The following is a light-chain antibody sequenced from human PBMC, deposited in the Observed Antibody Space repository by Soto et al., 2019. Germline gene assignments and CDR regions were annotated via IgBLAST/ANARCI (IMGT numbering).Light chain of an antibody. V-gene: IGKV3-15*01. CDR3: QQYNNWPLT. Sequence: EVLMTQSPATLSVSPGGRATLSCRASQSVSSNLAWYQQKPGQAPRLLIYGASTRATGIPARFSGNGSGTEFTLTISSLQSEDFAVYYCQQYNNWPLTFGGGTKVDIK. J-gene: IGKJ4*01. CDR2: GAS. CDR1: QSVSSN.